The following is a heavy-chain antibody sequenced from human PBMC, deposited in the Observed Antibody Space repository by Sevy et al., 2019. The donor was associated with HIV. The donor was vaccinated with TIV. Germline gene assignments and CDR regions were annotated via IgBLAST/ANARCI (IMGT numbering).Heavy chain of an antibody. CDR2: ISSSSNTI. CDR1: GFTFSTYN. D-gene: IGHD6-6*01. V-gene: IGHV3-48*01. Sequence: GGSLRLSCAASGFTFSTYNMNWVRQAPGKGLEWISNISSSSNTIDYADSVKGRFTISRDNAKNSVYLQMNSLRGEDTAVYYCTRGKGSSDYWGQGTLVTVSS. J-gene: IGHJ4*02. CDR3: TRGKGSSDY.